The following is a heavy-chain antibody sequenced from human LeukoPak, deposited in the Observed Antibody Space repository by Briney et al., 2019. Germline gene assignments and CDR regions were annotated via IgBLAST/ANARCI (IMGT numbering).Heavy chain of an antibody. CDR1: GFTAIAYA. CDR2: IRGGGVTT. Sequence: GGSLRLSCGGSGFTAIAYALTWARQAPGKGLEWVSGIRGGGVTTYYADSVKGRFTISRDNPKNTLYLQMNSLRADDTAIYYCARNQQLGGHSYYYYGMDVWGQGTTVTVSS. J-gene: IGHJ6*02. D-gene: IGHD3-16*01. CDR3: ARNQQLGGHSYYYYGMDV. V-gene: IGHV3-23*01.